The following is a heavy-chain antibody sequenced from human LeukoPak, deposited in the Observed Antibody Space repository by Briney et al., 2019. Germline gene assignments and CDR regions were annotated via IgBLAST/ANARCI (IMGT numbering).Heavy chain of an antibody. D-gene: IGHD1-14*01. CDR1: GFTFSNYG. CDR2: ISNDGSNK. Sequence: GRSLRLSCAAAGFTFSNYGIHWVRQAPGKGLEWVAVISNDGSNKDYADSVKGRFIISRDNSKNTLYLQMNSLRAEDTAVYYCARDRSGIYDAFDIRGQGTMVTVSS. CDR3: ARDRSGIYDAFDI. V-gene: IGHV3-30*03. J-gene: IGHJ3*02.